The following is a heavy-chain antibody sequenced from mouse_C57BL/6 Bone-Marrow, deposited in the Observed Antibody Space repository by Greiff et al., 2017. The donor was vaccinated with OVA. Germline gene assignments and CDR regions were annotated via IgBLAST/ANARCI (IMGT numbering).Heavy chain of an antibody. CDR3: AIKGFDYYGSRDY. CDR1: GYTFTSYW. J-gene: IGHJ2*01. V-gene: IGHV1-74*01. Sequence: QVQLQQPGAELVKPGASVKVSCKASGYTFTSYWMHWVKQRPGQGLEWIGRIHPSVSDTNYNQKFKGKATLTVDKSSSTAYMQLSSLTSEDSAVYYCAIKGFDYYGSRDYWGQGTTLTVSS. CDR2: IHPSVSDT. D-gene: IGHD1-1*01.